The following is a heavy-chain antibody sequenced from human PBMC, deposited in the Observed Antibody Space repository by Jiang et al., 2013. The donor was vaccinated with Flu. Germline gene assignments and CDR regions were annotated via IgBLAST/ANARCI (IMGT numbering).Heavy chain of an antibody. J-gene: IGHJ3*02. V-gene: IGHV4-34*01. CDR3: AGNRDYGDAFDI. D-gene: IGHD4-17*01. CDR2: INHSGST. Sequence: TLSLTCAVYGGSFSGYYWSWIRQPPGKGLEWIGEINHSGSTNYNPSLKSRVTISVDTSKNQFSLKLSSVTAADTAVYYCAGNRDYGDAFDIWGQGTMVTVSS. CDR1: GGSFSGYY.